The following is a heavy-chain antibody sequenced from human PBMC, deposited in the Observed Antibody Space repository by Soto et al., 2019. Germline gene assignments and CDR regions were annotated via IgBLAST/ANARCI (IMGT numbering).Heavy chain of an antibody. CDR3: AGDRQQLGGAESRNYYYYGMDV. CDR1: GYTFTSYG. Sequence: ASVKVSCKASGYTFTSYGISWVRQAPGQGLEWMGWISAYNGNTNYAQKLQGRVTMTTDTSTSTAYMELRSLRSDDTAVYYCAGDRQQLGGAESRNYYYYGMDVWGQGTTVTVSS. D-gene: IGHD6-13*01. J-gene: IGHJ6*02. V-gene: IGHV1-18*01. CDR2: ISAYNGNT.